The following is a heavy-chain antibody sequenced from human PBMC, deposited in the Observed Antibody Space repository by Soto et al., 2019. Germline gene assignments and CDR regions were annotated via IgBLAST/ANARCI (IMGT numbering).Heavy chain of an antibody. Sequence: LRLSCAASGFTFSNSTMNWVRQAPGKGLEWVACITSSGSFIYYADSMKGRFTISRDDAKKSLYLQMNSLRAEDTAVYYCARVPAASDRTAFYYVSKFFYFDYWGRGTQVTVSS. CDR3: ARVPAASDRTAFYYVSKFFYFDY. D-gene: IGHD3-22*01. J-gene: IGHJ4*02. CDR2: ITSSGSFI. V-gene: IGHV3-21*01. CDR1: GFTFSNST.